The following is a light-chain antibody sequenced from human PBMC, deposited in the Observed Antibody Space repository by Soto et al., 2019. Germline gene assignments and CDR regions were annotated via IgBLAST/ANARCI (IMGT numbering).Light chain of an antibody. J-gene: IGKJ1*01. CDR3: QQYGSSPACT. CDR1: QSVTNRY. Sequence: EIVLTQSPGTLSLSPGERATLSCRASQSVTNRYLAWYQQKPGQAPRLLIYGASSRATGIPDRFSGSGSGTDFTLTITRLEPEDFAVYYCQQYGSSPACTFGQGTRVEIK. CDR2: GAS. V-gene: IGKV3-20*01.